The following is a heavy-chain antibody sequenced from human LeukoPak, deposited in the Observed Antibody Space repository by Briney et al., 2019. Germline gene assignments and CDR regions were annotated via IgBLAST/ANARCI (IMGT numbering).Heavy chain of an antibody. D-gene: IGHD2-2*01. J-gene: IGHJ5*02. CDR2: ISGSGDNT. Sequence: GGSLRLSCVVSGFTFSSYAMSWVRQAPGKGLEWVSGISGSGDNTYYADSVKGRFTISRDNGKNSLFLQMDSLRVEDTAVYYCVRGDTRDLWGQGTLVTVSS. CDR3: VRGDTRDL. CDR1: GFTFSSYA. V-gene: IGHV3-23*01.